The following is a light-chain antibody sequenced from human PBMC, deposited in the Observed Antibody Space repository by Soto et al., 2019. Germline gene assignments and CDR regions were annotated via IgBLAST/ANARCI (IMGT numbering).Light chain of an antibody. CDR2: DAS. CDR3: QHYSLYYPWT. Sequence: DIHMTQSPSSLSVSVGDRVTITCRTSQNINAWLAWYQQRPGQAPKLLIYDASTVQSGVPSRFSGSGSGTEFTLTISSLQPADSATYYCQHYSLYYPWTFGQGTKVEIK. V-gene: IGKV1-5*01. CDR1: QNINAW. J-gene: IGKJ1*01.